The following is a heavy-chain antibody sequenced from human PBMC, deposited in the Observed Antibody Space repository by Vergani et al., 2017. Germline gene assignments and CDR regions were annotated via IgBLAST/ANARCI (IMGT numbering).Heavy chain of an antibody. CDR2: IRDKDYNYAT. CDR3: FYYFWAGYDSGDV. D-gene: IGHD3/OR15-3a*01. Sequence: EVHLVESGGGLVQPGESLKLSCATSGLTFSDSAIHWVRQTSGKGLEWIGRIRDKDYNYATVYAVSVKGRFTISRDDSKKTAYLQMNGLTTEDTAVYYCFYYFWAGYDSGDVWGKGTTVTVSS. J-gene: IGHJ6*04. V-gene: IGHV3-73*02. CDR1: GLTFSDSA.